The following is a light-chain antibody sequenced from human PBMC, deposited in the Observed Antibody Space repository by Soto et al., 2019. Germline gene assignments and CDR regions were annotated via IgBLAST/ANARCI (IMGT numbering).Light chain of an antibody. CDR2: AAS. CDR3: LQANSFPLT. CDR1: QDISNK. V-gene: IGKV1D-12*01. J-gene: IGKJ4*01. Sequence: DIQMTQSPSSVSASVGDRVTITCRARQDISNKLAWYQRRPGNDPNLLIYAASSLQSGVTSRFSGSGSGTDFTLTIRSLQPEDFATYYCLQANSFPLTFGGGTKVDIK.